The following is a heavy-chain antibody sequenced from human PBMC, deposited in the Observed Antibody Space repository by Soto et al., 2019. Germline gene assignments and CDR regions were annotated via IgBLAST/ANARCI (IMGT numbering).Heavy chain of an antibody. Sequence: SETLSLTCAVSGGSISSGGYSWSWIRQPPGKGLEWIGYIYHSGSTYYNPSLKSRVTISVDRSKNQFSLKLSSVTAADTAVYYCARHRRGVTTILDAFDIWGQGTMVTVSS. CDR3: ARHRRGVTTILDAFDI. CDR1: GGSISSGGYS. V-gene: IGHV4-30-2*01. D-gene: IGHD4-17*01. CDR2: IYHSGST. J-gene: IGHJ3*02.